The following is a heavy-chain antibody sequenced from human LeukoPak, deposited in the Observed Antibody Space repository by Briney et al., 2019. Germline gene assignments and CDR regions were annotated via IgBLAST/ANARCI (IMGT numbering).Heavy chain of an antibody. V-gene: IGHV4-59*01. Sequence: TSETLSLTCTVSGGSISSYYWSWIRQPPGKGLEWIGYIHYSGSTNYNPSLKSRVTISVDTSKNQFSLRLRSVTAADTAVYYCARYTAMAAFHAHGFDIWGQGTMVTVSS. CDR3: ARYTAMAAFHAHGFDI. CDR2: IHYSGST. D-gene: IGHD5-18*01. CDR1: GGSISSYY. J-gene: IGHJ3*02.